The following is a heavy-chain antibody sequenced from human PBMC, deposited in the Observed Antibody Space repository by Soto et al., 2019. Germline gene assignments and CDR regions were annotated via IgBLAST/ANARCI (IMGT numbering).Heavy chain of an antibody. D-gene: IGHD3-22*01. CDR2: IKSKAYGETT. V-gene: IGHV3-49*04. J-gene: IGHJ1*01. Sequence: PGGSLRLSCSTSGFTFADYAMTWVRQAPGKGLEWVGFIKSKAYGETTEYAASVKGRFTFSRDDSKSIVYLQMDSLKTEDTAVYYCVKGRPVVRSPEYFQHWGQGTLVTVSS. CDR1: GFTFADYA. CDR3: VKGRPVVRSPEYFQH.